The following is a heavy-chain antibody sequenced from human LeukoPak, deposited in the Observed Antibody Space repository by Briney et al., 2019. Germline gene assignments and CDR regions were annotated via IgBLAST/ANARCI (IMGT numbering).Heavy chain of an antibody. CDR1: GFTFSSYG. CDR3: AKDPYFDY. Sequence: GRSLRLSCAASGFTFSSYGMHWVRQAPGKGLEWVAVISYDGSNKYYADSVKGRFTISRDNSKNTLYLQMNSLRAEDTAVYYCAKDPYFDYWGQGTLVTVSS. CDR2: ISYDGSNK. J-gene: IGHJ4*02. V-gene: IGHV3-30*18.